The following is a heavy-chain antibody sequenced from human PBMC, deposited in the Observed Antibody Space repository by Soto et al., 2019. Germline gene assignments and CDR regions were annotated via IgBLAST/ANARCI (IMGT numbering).Heavy chain of an antibody. V-gene: IGHV3-66*01. CDR1: GFTVSSNY. Sequence: GGSLRLSCAASGFTVSSNYMSWVRQAPGKGLEWVSVIYSGGSTYYADSVKGRFTISRDNSKNTPYLQMNSLRAEDTAVYYCAREPRKAPRVIRVRETGYRDVGGKGTTVTFSS. J-gene: IGHJ6*03. CDR3: AREPRKAPRVIRVRETGYRDV. D-gene: IGHD3-10*01. CDR2: IYSGGST.